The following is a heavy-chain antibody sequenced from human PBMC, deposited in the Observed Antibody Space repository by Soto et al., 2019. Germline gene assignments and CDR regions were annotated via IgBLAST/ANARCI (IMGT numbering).Heavy chain of an antibody. V-gene: IGHV4-34*01. CDR3: ARGGYCSSTSCLDPYYYGMDV. J-gene: IGHJ6*02. CDR2: INHSGST. CDR1: GGSFSGYY. D-gene: IGHD2-2*01. Sequence: SETLSLTCAVYGGSFSGYYWSWIRQPPGKGLEWIGEINHSGSTNYNPSLKSRVTISVDTSKNQFSLKLSSVTAADSAVYYCARGGYCSSTSCLDPYYYGMDVWGQGTTVTVSS.